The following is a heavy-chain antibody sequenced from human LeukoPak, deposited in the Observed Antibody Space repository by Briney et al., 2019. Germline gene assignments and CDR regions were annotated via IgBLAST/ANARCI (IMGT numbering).Heavy chain of an antibody. J-gene: IGHJ4*01. Sequence: GSLRLSCAASGLTFTTYAMNWVRQAPGRGLEWVSSIEPSGFTIFYANSVKGRFTISRDNAKNSLYLQMNSLRPDDTALYFCASGIRERGFDYWGHGTLVTVSS. V-gene: IGHV3-21*01. CDR1: GLTFTTYA. CDR2: IEPSGFTI. D-gene: IGHD1-1*01. CDR3: ASGIRERGFDY.